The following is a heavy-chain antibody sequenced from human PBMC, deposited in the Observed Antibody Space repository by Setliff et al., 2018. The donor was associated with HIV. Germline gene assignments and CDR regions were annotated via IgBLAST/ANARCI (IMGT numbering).Heavy chain of an antibody. CDR1: GYTFTSYA. J-gene: IGHJ4*02. CDR2: IHAGNGYT. V-gene: IGHV1-3*01. CDR3: ARIWGIPPLYYFDY. Sequence: ASVKVSCKASGYTFTSYAMHWVRQAPGQRLEWMGWIHAGNGYTKYSQKFQGRVTFTRDTSASGAYMDLSSLRSEDTAVYYCARIWGIPPLYYFDYWGQGTLVTVSS. D-gene: IGHD3-16*01.